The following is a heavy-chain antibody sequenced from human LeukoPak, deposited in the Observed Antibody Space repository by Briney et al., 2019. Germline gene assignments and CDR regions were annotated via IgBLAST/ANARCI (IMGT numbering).Heavy chain of an antibody. V-gene: IGHV3-48*03. D-gene: IGHD3-22*01. CDR3: ARLGSYYDSRGAFDI. J-gene: IGHJ3*02. CDR1: GFTFSSYG. Sequence: GGSLRLSCAASGFTFSSYGMNWVRQVPGEGLDWVSYISSSGSTIYYADSVKGRFTISRDNAKNSLYLQMNSLRAEDTAVYYCARLGSYYDSRGAFDIWGQGTMVPVSS. CDR2: ISSSGSTI.